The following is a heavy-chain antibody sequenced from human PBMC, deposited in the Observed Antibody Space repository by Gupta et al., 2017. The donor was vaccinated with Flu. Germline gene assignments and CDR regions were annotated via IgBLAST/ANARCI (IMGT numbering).Heavy chain of an antibody. D-gene: IGHD3-10*01. Sequence: LKTRLTISKDTSKNQVVLTMTNMDPVDTATYYCARVFRDYFDYWGQGTLVTVSS. V-gene: IGHV2-70*01. CDR3: ARVFRDYFDY. J-gene: IGHJ4*02.